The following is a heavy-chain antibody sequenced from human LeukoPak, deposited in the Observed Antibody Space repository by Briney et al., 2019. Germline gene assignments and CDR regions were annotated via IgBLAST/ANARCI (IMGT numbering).Heavy chain of an antibody. CDR3: ATSSVPPPATFYYYGMDV. D-gene: IGHD6-6*01. CDR1: GYTLTELS. J-gene: IGHJ6*02. Sequence: GASVKVSRMVSGYTLTELSMHWVRQAPGKGLEWMGGFDPEDGETIYAQKFQGRVTMTEDTSTDTAYMELSSLRSEDTAVYYCATSSVPPPATFYYYGMDVWGQGTTVTVSS. CDR2: FDPEDGET. V-gene: IGHV1-24*01.